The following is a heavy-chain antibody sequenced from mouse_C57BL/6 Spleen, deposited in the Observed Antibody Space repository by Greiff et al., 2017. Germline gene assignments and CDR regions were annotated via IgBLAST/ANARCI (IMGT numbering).Heavy chain of an antibody. CDR1: GYAFSSSW. CDR3: ARGLVFYAMDY. Sequence: QVQLQQSGPELVKPGASVKISCKASGYAFSSSWMNWVKQRPGKGLEWIGRIYPGDGDTNYNGKFKGKATLTADKSSSTAYMQHSSLTSEDSAVYFCARGLVFYAMDYWGQGTSVTVSS. J-gene: IGHJ4*01. CDR2: IYPGDGDT. D-gene: IGHD3-1*01. V-gene: IGHV1-82*01.